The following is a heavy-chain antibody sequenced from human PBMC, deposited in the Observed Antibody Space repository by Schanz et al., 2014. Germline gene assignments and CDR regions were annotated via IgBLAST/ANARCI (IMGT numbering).Heavy chain of an antibody. V-gene: IGHV3-30*04. Sequence: VQLVESGGGLVQPGGSLRLSCAASGFSFSTYAMHWVRQAPGKGLRCVAVISGNGGEKYYADSVKGRFTISRDNSENTLFLEMNSLRLEDTAVYYCARVRTIYGSGAMGYWGQGTLVTVSS. CDR1: GFSFSTYA. J-gene: IGHJ4*02. CDR3: ARVRTIYGSGAMGY. D-gene: IGHD3-10*01. CDR2: ISGNGGEK.